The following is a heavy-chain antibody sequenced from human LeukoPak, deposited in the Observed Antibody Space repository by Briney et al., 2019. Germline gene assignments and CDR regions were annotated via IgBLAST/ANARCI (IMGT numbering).Heavy chain of an antibody. Sequence: GGSLRLSCAASGFTFSSYWMSWVRQAPGKGLEWVANIKQDGSEKYYVDSVKGRFTISRDNAKNSLYLQMNSLRAEDTAVYYCAREHGELASTEDYFDHWGQGTLVTVSS. J-gene: IGHJ4*02. CDR2: IKQDGSEK. D-gene: IGHD5-24*01. V-gene: IGHV3-7*03. CDR3: AREHGELASTEDYFDH. CDR1: GFTFSSYW.